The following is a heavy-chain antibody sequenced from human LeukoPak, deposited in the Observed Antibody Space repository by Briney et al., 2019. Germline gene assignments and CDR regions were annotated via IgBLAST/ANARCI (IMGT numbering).Heavy chain of an antibody. CDR2: IIGSGRTT. CDR3: AKKEGDTYFSWYMDV. D-gene: IGHD2-21*01. J-gene: IGHJ6*03. Sequence: PGGSLRLSCTASGFTFRSFAMSWVRQAPGKGLEWVSGIIGSGRTTFYADSVKGRSTISRDNSKNTLYLQMNSLRAEDTAIYYCAKKEGDTYFSWYMDVWGEGTTVTVSS. CDR1: GFTFRSFA. V-gene: IGHV3-23*01.